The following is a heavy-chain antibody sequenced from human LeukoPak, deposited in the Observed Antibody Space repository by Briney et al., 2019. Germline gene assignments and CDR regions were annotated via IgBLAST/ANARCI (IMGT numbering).Heavy chain of an antibody. CDR2: IYYSGST. D-gene: IGHD2/OR15-2a*01. CDR1: XXSIXXXX. CDR3: ARDFQIAYFDY. Sequence: XETXXLTXTXXXXSIXXXXWSWXXXPPGXXLEWIGYIYYSGSTNYNPSLKSRVTISVDTSKNQFSLKLSSVTAADTAVYYCARDFQIAYFDYWAREPWSPSPQ. V-gene: IGHV4-59*01. J-gene: IGHJ4*02.